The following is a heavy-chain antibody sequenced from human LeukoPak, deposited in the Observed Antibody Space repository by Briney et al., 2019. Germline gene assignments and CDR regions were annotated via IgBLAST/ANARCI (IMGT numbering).Heavy chain of an antibody. J-gene: IGHJ4*02. D-gene: IGHD3-22*01. V-gene: IGHV3-23*01. CDR1: GFTFNNYA. CDR3: ASLDYFDSSDYGDY. CDR2: ISGSGGST. Sequence: GGSLRLSCAASGFTFNNYAMSWVRQAPGKGLEWVSAISGSGGSTYYTDSVTGRFTISRDNSKNTLYLQMNSLRAEDTALYYCASLDYFDSSDYGDYWGQGTLVTVSS.